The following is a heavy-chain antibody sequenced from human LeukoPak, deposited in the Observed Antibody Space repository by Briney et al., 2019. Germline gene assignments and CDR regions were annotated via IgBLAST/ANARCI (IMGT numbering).Heavy chain of an antibody. Sequence: ASVKVSCKASGYTFTSYGISWVRQAPGQGLEWMGWISAYNGNTNYAQKLQGRVTMTTDTSTSTAYMELRSLRSDDTAVYYCARGAGYSSSWYSPGVDYWGQGTLVTVSS. CDR3: ARGAGYSSSWYSPGVDY. D-gene: IGHD6-13*01. CDR1: GYTFTSYG. V-gene: IGHV1-18*04. J-gene: IGHJ4*02. CDR2: ISAYNGNT.